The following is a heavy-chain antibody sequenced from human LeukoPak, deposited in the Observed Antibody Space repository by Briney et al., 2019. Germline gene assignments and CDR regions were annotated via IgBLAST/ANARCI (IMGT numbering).Heavy chain of an antibody. D-gene: IGHD3-10*01. CDR3: AREVGYLLGEYRLGF. V-gene: IGHV1-2*02. Sequence: ASVKVSCKASGYSITGYYMHWVRQASGQGLEWMGWINPDSGDTKYAQKFQGRVTMTRDTSISTAYMEVSRLRFDDTAMYYCAREVGYLLGEYRLGFWGPGTLVTVSS. CDR1: GYSITGYY. CDR2: INPDSGDT. J-gene: IGHJ4*02.